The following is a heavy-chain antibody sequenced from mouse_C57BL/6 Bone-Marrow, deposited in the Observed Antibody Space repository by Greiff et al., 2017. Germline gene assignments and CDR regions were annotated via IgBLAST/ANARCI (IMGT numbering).Heavy chain of an antibody. V-gene: IGHV1-64*01. J-gene: IGHJ4*01. Sequence: QVQLQQPGAELVKPGASVKLSCKASGYTFTNYWMHWVKQRPGQGLEWIGMIHPNGGSPDYNEKFKSKATLSVDKSSSTAYLELSSLTSEDSAVYYCARSYDYDDYTMDYWGQGTTVTVSS. D-gene: IGHD2-4*01. CDR3: ARSYDYDDYTMDY. CDR1: GYTFTNYW. CDR2: IHPNGGSP.